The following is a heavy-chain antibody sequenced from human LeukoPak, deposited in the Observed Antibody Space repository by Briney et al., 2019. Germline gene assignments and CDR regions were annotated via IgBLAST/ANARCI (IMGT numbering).Heavy chain of an antibody. D-gene: IGHD3-22*01. CDR3: ARAAYYYDAKNWFDP. CDR1: GYTFTSYD. V-gene: IGHV1-8*01. CDR2: MNPNSGNT. J-gene: IGHJ5*02. Sequence: ASVKVSCKASGYTFTSYDINWVRHAPGQGLEVMGWMNPNSGNTGYAQKFQGRVTMTRDTSISTAYMELSSLRSEDTAVYYCARAAYYYDAKNWFDPWGQGTLVTVSS.